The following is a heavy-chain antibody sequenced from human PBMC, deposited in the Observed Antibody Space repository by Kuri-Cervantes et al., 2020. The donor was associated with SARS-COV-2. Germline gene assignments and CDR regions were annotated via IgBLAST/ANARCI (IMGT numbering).Heavy chain of an antibody. CDR1: GFNFRTYG. D-gene: IGHD3-3*01. Sequence: GESLKISCAASGFNFRTYGLHWVRQAPGKGLEWVALISFDGSNKYYADSVKGRLTISRDNSKNTLYLQMNSLRTEDTAVYYCAKDRQNYGFWSGLDYWGQGTLVTVSS. J-gene: IGHJ4*02. CDR2: ISFDGSNK. CDR3: AKDRQNYGFWSGLDY. V-gene: IGHV3-30*18.